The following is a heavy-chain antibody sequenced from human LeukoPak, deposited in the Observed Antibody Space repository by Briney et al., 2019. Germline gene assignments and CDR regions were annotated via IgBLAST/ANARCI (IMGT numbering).Heavy chain of an antibody. CDR3: ASSGYSYGFYFDY. Sequence: DPSETLSLTCAVYGGSFSGYYWSWIRQPPGKGLEWIGEINHSGSTNYNPSLKSRVTISVDTSKNQFSLKLSSVTAADTAVYYCASSGYSYGFYFDYWGQGTLVTVSS. CDR1: GGSFSGYY. V-gene: IGHV4-34*01. J-gene: IGHJ4*02. D-gene: IGHD5-18*01. CDR2: INHSGST.